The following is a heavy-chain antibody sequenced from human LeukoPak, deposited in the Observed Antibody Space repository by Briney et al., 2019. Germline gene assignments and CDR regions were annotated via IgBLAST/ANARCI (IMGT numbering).Heavy chain of an antibody. CDR3: VRESGWGLPHAFDL. Sequence: GGSLRLSCAASGFTFSSYAMSWVRQAPGKGLEWVTLISYDGSKIYYADSVKGRFTISRDNSKNTLYLQMDSLRAEDTAVYYCVRESGWGLPHAFDLWGQGTMATVSS. CDR2: ISYDGSKI. J-gene: IGHJ3*01. V-gene: IGHV3-30-3*01. CDR1: GFTFSSYA. D-gene: IGHD3-3*01.